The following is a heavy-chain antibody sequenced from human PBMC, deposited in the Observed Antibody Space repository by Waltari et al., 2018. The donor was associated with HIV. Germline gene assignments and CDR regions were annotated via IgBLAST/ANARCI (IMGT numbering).Heavy chain of an antibody. J-gene: IGHJ4*02. CDR1: GYTFPGYY. D-gene: IGHD2-15*01. Sequence: QVQLVQSGAEVKKPGASVKVSCKASGYTFPGYYMHRVRQAPGQGLEWMGWINPNSGGTNYAQKFQGRVTMTRDTSISTAYMELSRLRSDDTAVYYCARTFLYCSGGTCYFDYWGQGTLVTVSS. CDR2: INPNSGGT. CDR3: ARTFLYCSGGTCYFDY. V-gene: IGHV1-2*02.